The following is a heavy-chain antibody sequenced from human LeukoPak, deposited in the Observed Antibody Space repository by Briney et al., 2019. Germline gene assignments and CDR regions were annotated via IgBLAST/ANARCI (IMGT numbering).Heavy chain of an antibody. J-gene: IGHJ3*02. CDR1: GFTFSSYW. D-gene: IGHD3-22*01. V-gene: IGHV3-74*01. CDR3: ARAMIANAFDI. CDR2: INSDGSST. Sequence: GGSLRLSCAAPGFTFSSYWMHWVRQAPGKGLVWVSRINSDGSSTSYADSEKGRFTISRDNAKNTLHLHMNSLRAEDTGVYYCARAMIANAFDIWGQGTMVTVSS.